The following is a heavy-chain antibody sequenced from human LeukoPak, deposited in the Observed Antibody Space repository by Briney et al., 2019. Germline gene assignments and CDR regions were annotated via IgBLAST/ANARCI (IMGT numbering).Heavy chain of an antibody. CDR1: GGSISSSGHY. CDR2: IYYSGST. V-gene: IGHV4-39*01. D-gene: IGHD3-22*01. CDR3: ARSTYYDLDY. J-gene: IGHJ4*02. Sequence: SETLSLTCTVSGGSISSSGHYWGWIRQPPGKGLEWIGSIYYSGSTYDNPSLKSRVTISVDTSKNQFSLRLSSVTAADTAVYYCARSTYYDLDYWGQGSLVTVSS.